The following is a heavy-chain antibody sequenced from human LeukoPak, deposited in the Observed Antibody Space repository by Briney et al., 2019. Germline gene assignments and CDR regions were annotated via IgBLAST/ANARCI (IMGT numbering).Heavy chain of an antibody. CDR3: AREGPSNPLQHSKYFDY. V-gene: IGHV3-21*01. J-gene: IGHJ4*02. CDR2: ISSSSSYI. CDR1: GFTFSSYS. D-gene: IGHD3-3*02. Sequence: GGSLRLSCAASGFTFSSYSTNWVRQAPGKGLEWVSSISSSSSYIYYADSVKGRFTISRDNAKNSLYLQMNSLRAEDTAVYYCAREGPSNPLQHSKYFDYWGQGTLVTVSS.